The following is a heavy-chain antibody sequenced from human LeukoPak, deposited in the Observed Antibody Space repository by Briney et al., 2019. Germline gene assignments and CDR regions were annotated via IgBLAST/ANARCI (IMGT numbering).Heavy chain of an antibody. J-gene: IGHJ4*02. D-gene: IGHD3-10*01. CDR2: INHSGST. Sequence: PSETLSLTCAVSGGSISSSNWWSWVRQPPGQGLEWIGEINHSGSTNYNPSLKSRVTISVDTSKNQFSLKLSSATAADTAVYYCARLVWFGESHIDYWGQGTLVTVSS. V-gene: IGHV4-4*02. CDR1: GGSISSSNW. CDR3: ARLVWFGESHIDY.